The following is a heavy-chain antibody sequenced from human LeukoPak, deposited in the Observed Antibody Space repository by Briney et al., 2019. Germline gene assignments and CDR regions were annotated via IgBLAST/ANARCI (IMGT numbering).Heavy chain of an antibody. V-gene: IGHV3-33*08. J-gene: IGHJ5*02. D-gene: IGHD4-23*01. CDR3: AREDYGGYNWFDP. CDR1: GFTFSSYA. Sequence: PGGSLRLSCAASGFTFSSYAMSWVRQAPGKGLEWVAVIWYDGSNKYYADSVKGRFTISRDNSKNTLYLQMNSLRAEDTAVYYCAREDYGGYNWFDPWGQGTLVTVSS. CDR2: IWYDGSNK.